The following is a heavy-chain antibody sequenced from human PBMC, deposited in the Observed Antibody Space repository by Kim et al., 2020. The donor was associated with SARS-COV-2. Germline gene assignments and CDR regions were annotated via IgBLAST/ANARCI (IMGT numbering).Heavy chain of an antibody. CDR3: ARGYCSSTSCYRDGYYFDC. CDR1: GFTFSSYG. Sequence: GGSLRLSCAASGFTFSSYGMHWVRQAPGKGLEWVAVIWYDGSNKYYADSVKGRFTISRDNSKNTLYLQMNSLRAEDTAVYYCARGYCSSTSCYRDGYYFDCWVQATLVSVSS. D-gene: IGHD2-2*02. J-gene: IGHJ4*02. V-gene: IGHV3-33*01. CDR2: IWYDGSNK.